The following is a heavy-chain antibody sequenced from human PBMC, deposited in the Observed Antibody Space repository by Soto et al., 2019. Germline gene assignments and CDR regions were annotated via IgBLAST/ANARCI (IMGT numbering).Heavy chain of an antibody. V-gene: IGHV3-30*18. J-gene: IGHJ4*02. CDR1: GFTFSSYG. CDR3: AKGNYYDSSGYDY. D-gene: IGHD3-22*01. CDR2: ISYDGSNK. Sequence: GESLKISCAASGFTFSSYGMHWVRQAPGKGLEWVAVISYDGSNKYYADSVKGRFTISRDNSKNTLYLQMNSLRAEDTAVYYCAKGNYYDSSGYDYWGQGTLVTVSS.